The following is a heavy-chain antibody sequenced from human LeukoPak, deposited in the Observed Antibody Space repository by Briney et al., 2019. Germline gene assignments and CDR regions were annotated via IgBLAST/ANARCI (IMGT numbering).Heavy chain of an antibody. CDR3: ATGFFGGSYYGGVGYFDY. J-gene: IGHJ4*02. D-gene: IGHD1-26*01. V-gene: IGHV1-69*13. Sequence: GASVKVSCKASGGTFSSYAISWVRQAPGQGLEWMGGIIPIFGTANYAQKFQGRVTITADESTSTAYMELSSLRSEDTAVYYCATGFFGGSYYGGVGYFDYWGQGTLVTVSS. CDR2: IIPIFGTA. CDR1: GGTFSSYA.